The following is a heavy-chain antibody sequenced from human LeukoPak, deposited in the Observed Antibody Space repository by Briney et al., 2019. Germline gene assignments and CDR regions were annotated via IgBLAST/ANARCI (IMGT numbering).Heavy chain of an antibody. Sequence: GGSLRLSCAASGFTFSSYWMHWVRQAPGEGLVWVSRINSDGSSTSYADSVKGRFTISRDNAKNTLYLQMNSLRAEDTAVYYCARPPYYDFWSGYPEYWGQGTLVTVSS. CDR1: GFTFSSYW. V-gene: IGHV3-74*01. CDR2: INSDGSST. CDR3: ARPPYYDFWSGYPEY. J-gene: IGHJ4*02. D-gene: IGHD3-3*01.